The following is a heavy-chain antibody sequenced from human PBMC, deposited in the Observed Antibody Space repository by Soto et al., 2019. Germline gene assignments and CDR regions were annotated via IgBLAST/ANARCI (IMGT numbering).Heavy chain of an antibody. D-gene: IGHD2-8*01. Sequence: ESGGGVVQPGRSLRLSCAASGFTFSSYGMHWVRQAPGKGLEWVAVIWYDGSNKYYADSVKGRFTISRDNSKNTLYLQMNSLRAEDTAVYYCARDPQTYCTNGVCYPTHFDYWGQGTLVTVSS. CDR1: GFTFSSYG. V-gene: IGHV3-33*01. CDR3: ARDPQTYCTNGVCYPTHFDY. CDR2: IWYDGSNK. J-gene: IGHJ4*02.